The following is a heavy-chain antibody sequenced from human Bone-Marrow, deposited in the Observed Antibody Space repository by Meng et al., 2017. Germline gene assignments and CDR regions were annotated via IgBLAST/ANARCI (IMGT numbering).Heavy chain of an antibody. Sequence: QVHLVESGGGLVKPGGSLRLSCAASGFTFRDNGMSWIRQAPGKGLDWVSYISSSGDTMHYADSVKGRFTISRDNSKNTLYLQMNSLRAEDTAVYYCASSIATRPVADYWGQGTLVTVSS. V-gene: IGHV3-11*04. J-gene: IGHJ4*02. CDR2: ISSSGDTM. CDR3: ASSIATRPVADY. D-gene: IGHD6-6*01. CDR1: GFTFRDNG.